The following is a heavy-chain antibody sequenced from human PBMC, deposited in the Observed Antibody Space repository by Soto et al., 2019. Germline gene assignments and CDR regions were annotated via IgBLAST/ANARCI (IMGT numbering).Heavy chain of an antibody. D-gene: IGHD3-3*01. CDR3: ARVVDDFWSGYYLDY. CDR2: IYYSGST. Sequence: NPSETLSLTCTVSGGSISSYYWSWIRQPPGKGLEWIGYIYYSGSTNYNPSLKSRVTISVDTSKNQFSLKLSSVTAADTAVYYCARVVDDFWSGYYLDYWGQGTLVTVSS. J-gene: IGHJ4*02. CDR1: GGSISSYY. V-gene: IGHV4-59*01.